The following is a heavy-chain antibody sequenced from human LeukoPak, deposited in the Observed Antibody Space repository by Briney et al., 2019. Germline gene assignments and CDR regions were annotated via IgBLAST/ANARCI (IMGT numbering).Heavy chain of an antibody. CDR2: INPSGGST. V-gene: IGHV1-46*01. J-gene: IGHJ4*02. CDR3: ARVVGGWFAFDS. D-gene: IGHD6-19*01. Sequence: GASVKVSCKASGYTFTSYFMHWVRQAPGQGLDWMGIINPSGGSTRYAQKFQGRVTMTSDTSTSTVYMEPSSLTSEDTAMYYCARVVGGWFAFDSWGQGTLVTVSS. CDR1: GYTFTSYF.